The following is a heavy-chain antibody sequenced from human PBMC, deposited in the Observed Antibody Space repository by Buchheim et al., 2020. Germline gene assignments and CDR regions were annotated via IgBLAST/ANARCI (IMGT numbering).Heavy chain of an antibody. Sequence: EVQLVESGGGLVQPGGSLRLSCAASGFTFSSYEMKWVRQAPGKGLEWVSYISSSGSTIYYADSVKGRFTISRANAKNSLYLQMNSLRAEDTAVYYCARDRSYGSGSYTTYYYYYGMDVWGQGTT. CDR3: ARDRSYGSGSYTTYYYYYGMDV. V-gene: IGHV3-48*03. D-gene: IGHD3-10*01. CDR1: GFTFSSYE. CDR2: ISSSGSTI. J-gene: IGHJ6*02.